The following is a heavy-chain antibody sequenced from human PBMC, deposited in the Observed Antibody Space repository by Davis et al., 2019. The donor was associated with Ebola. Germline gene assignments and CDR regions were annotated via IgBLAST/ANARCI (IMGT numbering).Heavy chain of an antibody. CDR1: GFMFSNYM. V-gene: IGHV3-74*01. J-gene: IGHJ6*02. D-gene: IGHD3-3*01. CDR3: ARDLDWIAMDV. Sequence: GESLKISCVGSGFMFSNYMIHWVRQPQGKGLVWASRTESDGGRTEYEDSVKGRFTVYRDNAKNTLYLQMNRLGVDDAAVYYCARDLDWIAMDVWGQGTTVIVSS. CDR2: TESDGGRT.